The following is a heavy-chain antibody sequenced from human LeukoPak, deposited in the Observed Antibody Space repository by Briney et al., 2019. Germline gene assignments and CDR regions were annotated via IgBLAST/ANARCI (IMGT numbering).Heavy chain of an antibody. Sequence: GASVKVSCKASGYTFTSYDINWVRQAPGQGLEWMGRIIPIFGTANYAQKFQGRVTITTDESTSTAYMELSSLRSEDTAVYYCARAGGDSSGSLDIWGQGTMVTVSS. CDR1: GYTFTSYD. CDR3: ARAGGDSSGSLDI. V-gene: IGHV1-69*05. CDR2: IIPIFGTA. D-gene: IGHD3-22*01. J-gene: IGHJ3*02.